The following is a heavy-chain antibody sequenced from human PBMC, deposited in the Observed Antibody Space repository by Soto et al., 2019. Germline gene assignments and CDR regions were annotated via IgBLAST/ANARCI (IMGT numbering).Heavy chain of an antibody. CDR1: GFTFSSYA. D-gene: IGHD2-15*01. Sequence: LRLSCAASGFTFSSYAMSWVRQAPGKGLEWVSAISGSGGSTYYADSVKGRFTISRDNSKNTLYLQMNSLRAEDTAVYYCAKRLGYCSGGSCYYGMDVWGQGTTVTVSS. J-gene: IGHJ6*02. V-gene: IGHV3-23*01. CDR2: ISGSGGST. CDR3: AKRLGYCSGGSCYYGMDV.